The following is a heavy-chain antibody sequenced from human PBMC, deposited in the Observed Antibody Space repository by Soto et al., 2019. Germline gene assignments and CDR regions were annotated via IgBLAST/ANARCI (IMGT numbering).Heavy chain of an antibody. J-gene: IGHJ4*02. CDR3: ARGGNKEFDN. V-gene: IGHV3-66*01. CDR2: FFGGGST. CDR1: GLTVSSNY. D-gene: IGHD1-26*01. Sequence: EVQLVESGGGLVQPGGSLRLSCAASGLTVSSNYMSWVRQAPGKGLEWVSVFFGGGSTKYADSVKDRFSISRDSSKNTLYLQMNSLRAEDTAVYYCARGGNKEFDNWGQGTLVTVSS.